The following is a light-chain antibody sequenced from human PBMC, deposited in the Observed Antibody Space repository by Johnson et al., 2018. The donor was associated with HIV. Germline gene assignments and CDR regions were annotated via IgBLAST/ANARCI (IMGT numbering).Light chain of an antibody. CDR1: SSNIGNNY. J-gene: IGLJ1*01. Sequence: QSVLTQPPSVSAAPGQKVTISCSGSSSNIGNNYVSWYQQLPGTAPKLLIYENSKRPSGIPDRFSGSKSGTSATLGITGLQTGDEADYYCGTWDSSLSAGVLGTGAKVTGL. CDR2: ENS. CDR3: GTWDSSLSAGV. V-gene: IGLV1-51*02.